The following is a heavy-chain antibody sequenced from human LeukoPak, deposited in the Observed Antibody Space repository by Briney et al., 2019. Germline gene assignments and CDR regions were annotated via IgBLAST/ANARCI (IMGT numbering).Heavy chain of an antibody. CDR1: GYNFISYD. J-gene: IGHJ5*02. CDR3: AREKSRYKYGYNH. D-gene: IGHD5-18*01. CDR2: ISAYNGNT. V-gene: IGHV1-18*01. Sequence: GASVKVSCKASGYNFISYDINWVRQAPGQGLEWMGWISAYNGNTNYALKIKRRVTMTTDTSTNTVYMELRSLRPDDTAVYYCAREKSRYKYGYNHWGQGTLVPVSS.